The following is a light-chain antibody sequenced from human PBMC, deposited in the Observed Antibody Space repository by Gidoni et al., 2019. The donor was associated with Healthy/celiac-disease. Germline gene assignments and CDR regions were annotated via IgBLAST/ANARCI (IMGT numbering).Light chain of an antibody. CDR3: QQYGSSPRT. Sequence: EIVSTQSPGTLSLSPGERATLSCRASLSVSSSYLAWYQQKPGQAPRLLIYGASSRATGIPDRFSGSGSGTDFTLTISRLEPEDFAVYYCQQYGSSPRTFGGGTKVEIK. CDR1: LSVSSSY. V-gene: IGKV3-20*01. J-gene: IGKJ4*01. CDR2: GAS.